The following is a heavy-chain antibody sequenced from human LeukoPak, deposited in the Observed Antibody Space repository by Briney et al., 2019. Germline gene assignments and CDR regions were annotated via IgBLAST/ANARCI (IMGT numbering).Heavy chain of an antibody. CDR3: ARTNNYAFDI. D-gene: IGHD5-24*01. V-gene: IGHV3-53*01. CDR1: AFTVSSSF. J-gene: IGHJ3*02. CDR2: IYSNGNT. Sequence: AASAFTVSSSFMSWVRQAPGKGLEWVSIIYSNGNTHYADSVRGRFTISRDNSMNTLYLQMNNLRAEDTAVYYCARTNNYAFDIWGLGTMVTVSS.